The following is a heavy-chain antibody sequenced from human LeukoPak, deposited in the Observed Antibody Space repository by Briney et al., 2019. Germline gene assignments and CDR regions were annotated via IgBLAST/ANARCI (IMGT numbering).Heavy chain of an antibody. CDR1: GASINSYF. Sequence: SETLSLTCTVSGASINSYFWSWIRQPPGKGLEWIGEINHSGSTNYNPSLKSRVTMSVDTSKNQFSLKLSSVTAADTAVYYCVGTTPPYYYYYYMDVWGKGTTVTVSS. V-gene: IGHV4-34*01. CDR2: INHSGST. D-gene: IGHD4-11*01. J-gene: IGHJ6*03. CDR3: VGTTPPYYYYYYMDV.